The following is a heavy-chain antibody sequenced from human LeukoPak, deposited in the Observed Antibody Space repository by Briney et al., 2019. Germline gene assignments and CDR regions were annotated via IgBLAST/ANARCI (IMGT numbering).Heavy chain of an antibody. CDR1: GYTFTSYY. D-gene: IGHD3-10*01. J-gene: IGHJ6*03. CDR2: INPSGGST. V-gene: IGHV1-46*01. CDR3: ARGPRSGTNYYYYYMDV. Sequence: ASVKVSCKASGYTFTSYYMHWVRQAPGQGLEWMGIINPSGGSTSYAQKFQGRVTITRDTSTSTVYMELSSLRSEDTAVYYCARGPRSGTNYYYYYMDVWGKGTTVTISS.